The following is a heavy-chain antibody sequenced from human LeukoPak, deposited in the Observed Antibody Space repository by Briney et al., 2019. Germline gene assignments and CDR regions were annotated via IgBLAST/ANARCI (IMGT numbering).Heavy chain of an antibody. CDR3: AKDQYCSSTSCLDY. Sequence: GRSLRLSCAASGFTFSSYGMHWVRQAPGKGLEWEAVISYDGSNKYYADSVKGRFTISRDNSKNTLYLQMNSLRAEDTAVYYCAKDQYCSSTSCLDYWGQGTLVTVSS. V-gene: IGHV3-30*18. CDR1: GFTFSSYG. CDR2: ISYDGSNK. J-gene: IGHJ4*02. D-gene: IGHD2-2*01.